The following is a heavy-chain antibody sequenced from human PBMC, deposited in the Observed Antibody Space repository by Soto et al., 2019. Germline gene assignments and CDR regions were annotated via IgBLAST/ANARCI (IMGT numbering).Heavy chain of an antibody. CDR3: ARRTGYPYYFDV. J-gene: IGHJ4*02. CDR2: IYYTGRT. D-gene: IGHD3-9*01. V-gene: IGHV4-31*03. Sequence: SETLSLTCTVSGDSVSRGGYHWSWIRQHPGKGLECIGHIYYTGRTSYNPSLKSRVIISTDRSKNQFSLSLSAVTAADTAVYYCARRTGYPYYFDVWGQGTLGTV. CDR1: GDSVSRGGYH.